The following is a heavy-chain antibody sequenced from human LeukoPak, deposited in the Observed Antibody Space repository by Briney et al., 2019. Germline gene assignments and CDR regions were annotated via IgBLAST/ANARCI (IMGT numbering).Heavy chain of an antibody. CDR2: ISSSSSYI. CDR3: TRERQQDYFDY. J-gene: IGHJ4*02. Sequence: GGSLRLSCAASGLTYSSYSMNWARQAPGKGLEWVSSISSSSSYIYYADSVKGRFTISRDNAKNTLYLQMNSLRAEDMAVYYCTRERQQDYFDYWGQGTLVTVSS. D-gene: IGHD6-13*01. CDR1: GLTYSSYS. V-gene: IGHV3-21*01.